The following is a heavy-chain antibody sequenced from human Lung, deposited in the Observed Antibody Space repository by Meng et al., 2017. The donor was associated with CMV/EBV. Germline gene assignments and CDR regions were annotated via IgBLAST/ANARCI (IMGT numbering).Heavy chain of an antibody. D-gene: IGHD2-15*01. CDR3: ARHGGSTIYYYYGMDV. CDR1: GYSFTSYW. Sequence: GGSLRLSCKGSGYSFTSYWIGWVRQMPGKGLEWMGIIYPGDSDTRYGPSFQGQVTISADKSISTAYLQWSSLKASDTAMYYCARHGGSTIYYYYGMDVWGQGTTVTVSS. V-gene: IGHV5-51*01. CDR2: IYPGDSDT. J-gene: IGHJ6*02.